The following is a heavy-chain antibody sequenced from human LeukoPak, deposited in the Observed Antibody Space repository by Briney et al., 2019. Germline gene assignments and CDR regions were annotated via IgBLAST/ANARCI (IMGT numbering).Heavy chain of an antibody. CDR2: IYYSGST. CDR3: ARVGAAAGTIHP. CDR1: GGSISSSSYY. Sequence: PSETLSLTCTVSGGSISSSSYYWGWIRQPPGKGLEWIGSIYYSGSTYYNPSLKSRVTISVDTSKNQFSQKLSSVTAADTAVYYGARVGAAAGTIHPWGQGTLVTVSS. D-gene: IGHD6-13*01. V-gene: IGHV4-39*01. J-gene: IGHJ5*02.